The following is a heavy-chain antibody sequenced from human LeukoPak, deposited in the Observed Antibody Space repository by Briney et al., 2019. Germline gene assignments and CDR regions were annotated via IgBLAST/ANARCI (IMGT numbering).Heavy chain of an antibody. D-gene: IGHD5-18*01. CDR1: GFTFSSYG. V-gene: IGHV3-23*01. J-gene: IGHJ4*02. Sequence: GGSLRLSCAASGFTFSSYGMSWVRQAPGKGLEWVSSIISSGGVTYYADPVEGRFTISRDNSKNTVYLQMDSLRAEDSAVYYCAKNAGYSYGLYYFDYWGQGTLVTVSS. CDR2: IISSGGVT. CDR3: AKNAGYSYGLYYFDY.